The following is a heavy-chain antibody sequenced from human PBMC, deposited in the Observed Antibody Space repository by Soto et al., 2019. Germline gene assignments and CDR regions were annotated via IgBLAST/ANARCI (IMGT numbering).Heavy chain of an antibody. CDR2: IYYSGTT. Sequence: PSETLSLTCTVSGGSISSEGYYGSWFRQLPGKGLEWIGDIYYSGTTYHNLSLRSRLTISGDASKNQFSLKLSSVTDADTALYYCARGRGYSYGPYYFDYWGQGTLVTVSS. D-gene: IGHD5-18*01. J-gene: IGHJ4*02. V-gene: IGHV4-31*03. CDR1: GGSISSEGYY. CDR3: ARGRGYSYGPYYFDY.